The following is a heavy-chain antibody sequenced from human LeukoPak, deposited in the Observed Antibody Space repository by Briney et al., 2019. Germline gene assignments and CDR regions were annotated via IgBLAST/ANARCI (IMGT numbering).Heavy chain of an antibody. J-gene: IGHJ4*02. D-gene: IGHD3-9*01. V-gene: IGHV3-21*01. CDR2: IDYDSSHI. CDR1: GFTFSTSV. CDR3: ARDPLRYLRVGHYDY. Sequence: PGGSLRLSCAASGFTFSTSVMNWVRRVPGKGLEWVSSIDYDSSHIYYAASVRGRFTISRDNARNSVYLQMNSLRVEDTAVYYCARDPLRYLRVGHYDYWGQGTLVAVSS.